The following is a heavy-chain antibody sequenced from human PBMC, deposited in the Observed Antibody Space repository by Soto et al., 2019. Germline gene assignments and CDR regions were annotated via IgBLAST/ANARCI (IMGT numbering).Heavy chain of an antibody. CDR1: GGTFSSYA. J-gene: IGHJ6*02. V-gene: IGHV1-69*13. CDR3: AVAYYYYDSSGYPGYGMDV. Sequence: SVKVSCKASGGTFSSYAISWVRQAPGQGLEWMGGIIPIFGTANYAQKFQGRVTITADESTSTAYMELSSLRSEDTAVYYCAVAYYYYDSSGYPGYGMDVWGQGTKVTVSS. CDR2: IIPIFGTA. D-gene: IGHD3-22*01.